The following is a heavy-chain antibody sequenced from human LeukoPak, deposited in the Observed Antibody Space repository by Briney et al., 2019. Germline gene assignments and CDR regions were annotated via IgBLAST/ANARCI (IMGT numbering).Heavy chain of an antibody. CDR1: GFTFSSYW. CDR2: INSDGSST. J-gene: IGHJ6*03. CDR3: ARDRNIVGYMDV. D-gene: IGHD2/OR15-2a*01. V-gene: IGHV3-74*01. Sequence: QPGGSLRLSCAASGFTFSSYWMHWVRQAPGKGLVWVSRINSDGSSTSYADPVKGRFTISRDNAKNTLYLQMNSLRAEDTAVYYCARDRNIVGYMDVWGKGTTVTVSS.